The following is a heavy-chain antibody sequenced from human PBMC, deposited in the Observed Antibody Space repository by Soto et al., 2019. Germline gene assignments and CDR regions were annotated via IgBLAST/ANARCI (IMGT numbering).Heavy chain of an antibody. J-gene: IGHJ4*02. V-gene: IGHV1-8*01. Sequence: QVQLVQSGAEVKKPGASVKVSCKASGYTFTSYDINWVRQATGQGLEWMGWMNPNSGNTGYAQKFQGRVTMTRNTSISTAYMELSSLRSEDTAVYYCARSSPNYYDSSGYPDYWGQGTLVTVSS. CDR3: ARSSPNYYDSSGYPDY. D-gene: IGHD3-22*01. CDR1: GYTFTSYD. CDR2: MNPNSGNT.